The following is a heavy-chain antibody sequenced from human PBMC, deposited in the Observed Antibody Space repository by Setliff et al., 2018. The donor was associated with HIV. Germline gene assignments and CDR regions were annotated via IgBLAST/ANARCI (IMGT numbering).Heavy chain of an antibody. J-gene: IGHJ4*02. CDR3: ATDQQWLAQGWGGPHY. CDR1: GFPFSTYG. Sequence: PGGSLRLSCTTSGFPFSTYGMHWVRQAPGKGLESVAVIWYDGTNKRYGDSVRGRFTISRDNSKSTLFLQMNTLRAEDTAVYYCATDQQWLAQGWGGPHYWGQGTPVTVSS. CDR2: IWYDGTNK. V-gene: IGHV3-33*01. D-gene: IGHD6-19*01.